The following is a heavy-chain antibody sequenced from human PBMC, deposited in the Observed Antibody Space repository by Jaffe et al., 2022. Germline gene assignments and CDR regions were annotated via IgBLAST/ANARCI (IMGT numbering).Heavy chain of an antibody. CDR1: GGSISSGSYY. Sequence: QVQLQESGPGLVKPSQTLSLTCTVSGGSISSGSYYWSWIRQPAGKGLEWIGRIYTSGSTNYNPSLKSRVTISVDTSKNQFSLKLSSVTAADTAVYYCARGGNSEGYWGQGTLVTVSS. J-gene: IGHJ4*02. CDR3: ARGGNSEGY. D-gene: IGHD4-4*01. CDR2: IYTSGST. V-gene: IGHV4-61*02.